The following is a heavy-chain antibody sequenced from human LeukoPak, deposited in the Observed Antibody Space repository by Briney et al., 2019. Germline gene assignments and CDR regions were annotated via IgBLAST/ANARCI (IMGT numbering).Heavy chain of an antibody. V-gene: IGHV3-9*01. CDR3: AKDTDAHYYYYYMDV. CDR2: ISWNSGSI. Sequence: GGSLRLSCAASGFTFDDYAMHWVRQAPGKGLEWVSGISWNSGSIGYADSVKGRFTISRDNAKNSLYLQMNSLRAEDAALYYCAKDTDAHYYYYYMDVWGKGTTVTVSS. CDR1: GFTFDDYA. J-gene: IGHJ6*03.